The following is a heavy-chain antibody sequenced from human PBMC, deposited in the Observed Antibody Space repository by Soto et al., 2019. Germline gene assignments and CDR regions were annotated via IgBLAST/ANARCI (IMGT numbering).Heavy chain of an antibody. CDR1: GYSFTDYH. CDR2: INPKSGGT. V-gene: IGHV1-2*04. J-gene: IGHJ4*02. CDR3: ARDTRVLTARSVAGRTDHPGGGCTY. Sequence: ASVKVSCKASGYSFTDYHIHWVRQAPGQGLEWLGRINPKSGGTSTAQKFQGWVTMTTDTSISTASLKLTSVTAADTAVYYCARDTRVLTARSVAGRTDHPGGGCTYWGQGTLVTVSS. D-gene: IGHD6-19*01.